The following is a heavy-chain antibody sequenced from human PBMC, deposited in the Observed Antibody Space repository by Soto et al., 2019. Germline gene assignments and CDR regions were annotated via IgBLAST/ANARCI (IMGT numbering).Heavy chain of an antibody. Sequence: QVQLVESGGGVVQPGRSLRLSCAASGFTFSSYGMHWVRQAPGKGLEWVAVLSSDGSDEFFADSVKGRFTISRDNSKNTLFLQMNSLRAQNTAVYYCAKALHMGMPVNYFDYWRQGTLVTFAS. CDR2: LSSDGSDE. V-gene: IGHV3-30*18. CDR1: GFTFSSYG. J-gene: IGHJ4*02. D-gene: IGHD2-2*01. CDR3: AKALHMGMPVNYFDY.